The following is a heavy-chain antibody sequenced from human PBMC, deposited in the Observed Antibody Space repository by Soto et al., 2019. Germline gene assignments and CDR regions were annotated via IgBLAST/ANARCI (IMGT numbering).Heavy chain of an antibody. CDR3: ARSRRGAYSSDWYSPSCYYNYAIDV. CDR1: GYSFTTYW. CDR2: IYPGDSDT. D-gene: IGHD6-19*01. J-gene: IGHJ6*02. V-gene: IGHV5-51*01. Sequence: GESLKISCKASGYSFTTYWIGWVRQMPGKGLEWMGIIYPGDSDTKYSPSLQGQVTISADTSITTAYLQWTSLKAPDTALSYWARSRRGAYSSDWYSPSCYYNYAIDVWGQGTKVTV.